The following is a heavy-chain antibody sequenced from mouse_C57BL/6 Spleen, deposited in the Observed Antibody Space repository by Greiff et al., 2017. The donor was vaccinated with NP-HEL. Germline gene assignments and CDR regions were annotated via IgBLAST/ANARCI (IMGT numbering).Heavy chain of an antibody. Sequence: EVQLVESGPGLVKPSQSLSLTCSVTGYSITSGYYWNWIRQFPGNKLEWMGYISYDGSNNYNPSLKNRISIIRDTSKNQFFLKLNSVTTEDTATYYCARDGPTIVRYFDYWGQGTTLTVSS. J-gene: IGHJ2*01. D-gene: IGHD2-5*01. V-gene: IGHV3-6*01. CDR2: ISYDGSN. CDR1: GYSITSGYY. CDR3: ARDGPTIVRYFDY.